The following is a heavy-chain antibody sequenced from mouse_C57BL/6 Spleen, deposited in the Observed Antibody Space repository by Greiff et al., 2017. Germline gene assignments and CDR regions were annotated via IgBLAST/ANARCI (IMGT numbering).Heavy chain of an antibody. CDR1: GYTFTDYN. D-gene: IGHD4-1*01. CDR2: INPNNGGT. J-gene: IGHJ2*01. CDR3: AANKGYFDY. Sequence: VQLKESGPELVKPGASVKMSCKASGYTFTDYNMHWVKQSHGKSLEWIGYINPNNGGTSYNQKFKGKATLTVNKSSSTAYMELRSLTSEDSAVYYCAANKGYFDYWGQGTTLTVSS. V-gene: IGHV1-22*01.